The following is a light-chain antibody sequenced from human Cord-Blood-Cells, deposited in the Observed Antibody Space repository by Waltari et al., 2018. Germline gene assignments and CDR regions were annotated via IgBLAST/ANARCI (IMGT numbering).Light chain of an antibody. CDR2: DAS. Sequence: SVGDRVTITCRASQSISSWLAWYQQKPGKAPKLLIYDASSLESGVPSRFSGSGSGTEFTLTISSLQPDDFATYYCQQYNSYPYTFGQGTKLEIK. J-gene: IGKJ2*01. CDR3: QQYNSYPYT. CDR1: QSISSW. V-gene: IGKV1-5*01.